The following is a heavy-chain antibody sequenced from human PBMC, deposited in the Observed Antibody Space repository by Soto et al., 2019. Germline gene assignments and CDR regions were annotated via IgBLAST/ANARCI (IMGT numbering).Heavy chain of an antibody. Sequence: EVQLVESGGGLVKPGGSLRLSCAASGFTFSTYSMNWVRQAPGKGLEWVSSISSSATYIYYADSVKGRFTISRDNAKNSLYLQMNSLRAEDTAVYYCARAASIVAADVDYWGQGTLVTVSS. J-gene: IGHJ4*02. CDR2: ISSSATYI. CDR3: ARAASIVAADVDY. V-gene: IGHV3-21*01. CDR1: GFTFSTYS. D-gene: IGHD6-13*01.